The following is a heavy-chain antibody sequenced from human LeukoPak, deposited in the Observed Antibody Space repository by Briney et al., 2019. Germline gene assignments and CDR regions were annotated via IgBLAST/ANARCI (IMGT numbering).Heavy chain of an antibody. CDR3: AKDKYTSGWYYFDY. J-gene: IGHJ4*02. CDR2: IYSGGST. V-gene: IGHV3-66*01. D-gene: IGHD6-19*01. CDR1: GFTVSSNY. Sequence: GSLRLSCAASGFTVSSNYMSWVRQAPGKGLEWVSVIYSGGSTYYADSVKGRFTISRDNSKNTVYLQMNSLRADDTAVYYCAKDKYTSGWYYFDYWGQGTLVTVSS.